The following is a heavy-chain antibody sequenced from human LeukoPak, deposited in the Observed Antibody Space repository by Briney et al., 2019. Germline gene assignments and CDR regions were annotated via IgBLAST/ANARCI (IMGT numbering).Heavy chain of an antibody. CDR1: GFTFSSYA. Sequence: GRSLRLSCAASGFTFSSYAMHWVRQAPGKGLEWVAVISYDGSNKYYADSVKGRFTISRDNSKNTLYLQMNSLRTEDTAVYYCARAGGGSYYVNPDHWGQGTLVTVSS. J-gene: IGHJ4*02. CDR2: ISYDGSNK. V-gene: IGHV3-30-3*01. D-gene: IGHD1-26*01. CDR3: ARAGGGSYYVNPDH.